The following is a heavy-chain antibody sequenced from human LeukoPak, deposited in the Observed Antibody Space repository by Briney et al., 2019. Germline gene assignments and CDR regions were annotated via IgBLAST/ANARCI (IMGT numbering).Heavy chain of an antibody. D-gene: IGHD2-2*03. V-gene: IGHV4-39*01. J-gene: IGHJ3*02. CDR2: IYYSGST. Sequence: PSETLSLTCTVSGGSVSGRSYFWGWIRQPPGKGLEWIVSIYYSGSTYYNPSLKSRVTISVDTSKNQFSLRLSSVTAADTADSYCASHPLDIVARPAGRKVRDAFDIWGQGTMVTVSS. CDR3: ASHPLDIVARPAGRKVRDAFDI. CDR1: GGSVSGRSYF.